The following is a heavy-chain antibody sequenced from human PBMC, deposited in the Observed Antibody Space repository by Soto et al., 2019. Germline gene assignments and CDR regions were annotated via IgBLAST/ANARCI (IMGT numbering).Heavy chain of an antibody. V-gene: IGHV4-30-4*01. D-gene: IGHD4-17*01. Sequence: ASETLSLTCTVSGGSISSGDYYWSWIRQPPGKGLEWIGYIYYSGSTYYNPSLKSRVTISVDTSKNQFSLKLSSVTAADTAVYYCARELRGYYYGMDVWGQGTTVTVSS. CDR1: GGSISSGDYY. CDR2: IYYSGST. J-gene: IGHJ6*02. CDR3: ARELRGYYYGMDV.